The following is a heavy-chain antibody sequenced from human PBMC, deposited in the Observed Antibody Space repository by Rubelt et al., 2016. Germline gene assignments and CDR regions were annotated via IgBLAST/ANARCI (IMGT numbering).Heavy chain of an antibody. J-gene: IGHJ2*01. CDR2: ISAYNGNT. V-gene: IGHV1-18*01. CDR1: GYTFTSYG. D-gene: IGHD6-6*01. CDR3: ARDRIRIAARQGWYFDL. Sequence: QVQLVQSGAEVKKPGASVKVSCKASGYTFTSYGISWVRQAPGQGLEWMGWISAYNGNTNYAQKLQGRVPMTTDTSTSTAYMELRSLGSDDTAVYYCARDRIRIAARQGWYFDLWGRGTLVTVSS.